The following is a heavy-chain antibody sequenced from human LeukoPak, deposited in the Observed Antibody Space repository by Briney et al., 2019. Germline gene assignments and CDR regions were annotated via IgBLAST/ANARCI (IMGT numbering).Heavy chain of an antibody. CDR3: ARIAVESWYGDDY. J-gene: IGHJ4*02. V-gene: IGHV3-30*03. CDR1: GFTFSSYG. CDR2: ISYDGSNK. Sequence: GRSLRLACAASGFTFSSYGMHWVRQAPGKGLEWVAVISYDGSNKYYADSVKGRFTISRDNSKSTLYLQMNSLRAEDTAVYYCARIAVESWYGDDYWGQGTLVTVSS. D-gene: IGHD6-13*01.